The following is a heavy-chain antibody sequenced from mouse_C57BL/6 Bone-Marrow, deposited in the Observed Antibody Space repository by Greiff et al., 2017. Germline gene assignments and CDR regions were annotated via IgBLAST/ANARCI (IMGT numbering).Heavy chain of an antibody. D-gene: IGHD2-14*01. J-gene: IGHJ4*01. Sequence: VKLVESGPGLVAPSQSLSISCTASGFSLTSYGVDWVRQSPGKGLEWLGVIWGVGSANYNSALKSRLRISKDNSKSQVFIELNSLKTEDTAMYYCARGHYYRAMDYWGQGTSVTVSS. CDR2: IWGVGSA. V-gene: IGHV2-6*01. CDR3: ARGHYYRAMDY. CDR1: GFSLTSYG.